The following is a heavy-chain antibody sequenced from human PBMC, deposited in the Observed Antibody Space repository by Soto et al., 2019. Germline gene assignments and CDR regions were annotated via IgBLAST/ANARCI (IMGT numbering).Heavy chain of an antibody. CDR1: DFTVSSNF. D-gene: IGHD3-16*01. Sequence: EVQLVESGGGLIQPGGSLRLSCAASDFTVSSNFMAWVRQAPGKGLEWVSIIYSDGTTYYADSVKGRFSISRDDSKNTLDLQMNSLRADDTAVYYCASARLVGVSYFDYWGQGTLVTVSS. V-gene: IGHV3-53*01. J-gene: IGHJ4*02. CDR2: IYSDGTT. CDR3: ASARLVGVSYFDY.